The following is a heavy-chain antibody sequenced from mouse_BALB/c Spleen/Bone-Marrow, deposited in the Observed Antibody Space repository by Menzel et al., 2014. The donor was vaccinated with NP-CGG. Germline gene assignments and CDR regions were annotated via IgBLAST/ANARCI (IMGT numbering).Heavy chain of an antibody. J-gene: IGHJ4*01. CDR2: INPYNDGT. D-gene: IGHD2-1*01. CDR3: ARPGGNYVLYAMDY. Sequence: VQLKESGPELVKPGASVKMSCKASGYTFTSYVMHWVKQKPGQGLEWIGYINPYNDGTKYNEKFKGKATLTSDKSSSTAYMELSSLTSEVSAVYYCARPGGNYVLYAMDYWGQGTSVTVSS. V-gene: IGHV1-14*01. CDR1: GYTFTSYV.